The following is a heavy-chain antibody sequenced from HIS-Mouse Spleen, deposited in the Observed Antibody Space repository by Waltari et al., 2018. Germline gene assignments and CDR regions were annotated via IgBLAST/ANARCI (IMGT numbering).Heavy chain of an antibody. CDR3: AREGEDSSGRDGAFDI. J-gene: IGHJ3*02. V-gene: IGHV3-7*01. D-gene: IGHD6-19*01. Sequence: EVQLVESGGGLVQPGGSLRLSCAASGFTFSSYWISWVGRAPGKGLEWVANIKQDGSEKYYVDSVKGRFTISRDNSKNTLYLQMNSLRAEDTTVYYCAREGEDSSGRDGAFDIWGQGTMVTVSS. CDR2: IKQDGSEK. CDR1: GFTFSSYW.